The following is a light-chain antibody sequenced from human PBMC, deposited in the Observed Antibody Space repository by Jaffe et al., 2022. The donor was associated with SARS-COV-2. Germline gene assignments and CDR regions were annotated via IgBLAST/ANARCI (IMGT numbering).Light chain of an antibody. CDR1: QSVSSSY. V-gene: IGKV3-20*01. CDR2: GAS. J-gene: IGKJ4*01. CDR3: QQHAGSPPVT. Sequence: EIVLTQSPGTLSLSPGERATLSCRASQSVSSSYLAWYQQKPGQAPRLLIYGASSRATGIPDRFTGSGSGTDFTLTISRLEPEDFAVYYCQQHAGSPPVTFGGGTKVEIK.